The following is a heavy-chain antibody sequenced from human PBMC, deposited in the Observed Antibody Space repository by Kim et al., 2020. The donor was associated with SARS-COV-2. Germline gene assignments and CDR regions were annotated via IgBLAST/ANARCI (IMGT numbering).Heavy chain of an antibody. J-gene: IGHJ4*02. CDR3: VRGVSGSRAIDY. Sequence: YYAHPVKGRFHNSRDNSKNILYLQIHSLVAEDTAVYYCVRGVSGSRAIDYWGQGPLVTVSS. D-gene: IGHD1-26*01. V-gene: IGHV3-23*01.